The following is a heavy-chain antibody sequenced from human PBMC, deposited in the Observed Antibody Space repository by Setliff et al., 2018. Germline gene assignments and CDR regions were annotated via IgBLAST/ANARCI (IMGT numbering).Heavy chain of an antibody. D-gene: IGHD3-22*01. CDR2: IIPILGIA. CDR1: GGTFSSYA. J-gene: IGHJ4*02. Sequence: GASVKVSCKASGGTFSSYAISWVRQAPGQGLEWMGGIIPILGIANYAQKFQGRVTITADESTSKVYMQLSSLGSVEPAVYYCARDRFGRLCKSSGPCYASPFFFDLWGQGALVTVSS. CDR3: ARDRFGRLCKSSGPCYASPFFFDL. V-gene: IGHV1-69*10.